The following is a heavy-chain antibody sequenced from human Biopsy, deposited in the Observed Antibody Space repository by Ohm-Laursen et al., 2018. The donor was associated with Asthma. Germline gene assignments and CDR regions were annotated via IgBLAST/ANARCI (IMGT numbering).Heavy chain of an antibody. V-gene: IGHV1-69*13. Sequence: SVKVSCKSLGGTFNTCVIGWVGQAPGQGLEWMGGINSVFGTTTYPQKFQDRVTITADDSTSTVYMELSSLRSEDTAVYYCARKAGSCISRTCYSLDFWGQGTLVTVSS. CDR2: INSVFGTT. D-gene: IGHD2-2*01. CDR1: GGTFNTCV. J-gene: IGHJ4*02. CDR3: ARKAGSCISRTCYSLDF.